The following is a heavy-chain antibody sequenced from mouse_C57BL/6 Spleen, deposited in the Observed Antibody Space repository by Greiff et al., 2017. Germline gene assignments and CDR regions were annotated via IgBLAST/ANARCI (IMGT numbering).Heavy chain of an antibody. D-gene: IGHD1-1*01. Sequence: EVQLVESGGGLVQPGGSMKLSCVASGFTFSNSWMNWVRQSPEKGLEWVAQIRLKSDNYATNYAVSVKGRFTISRDDYKRSVYLHMHNLRAEDTGIYYCTCGSSYLDWLAYWGQGTLVTVSA. CDR3: TCGSSYLDWLAY. CDR1: GFTFSNSW. J-gene: IGHJ3*01. CDR2: IRLKSDNYAT. V-gene: IGHV6-3*01.